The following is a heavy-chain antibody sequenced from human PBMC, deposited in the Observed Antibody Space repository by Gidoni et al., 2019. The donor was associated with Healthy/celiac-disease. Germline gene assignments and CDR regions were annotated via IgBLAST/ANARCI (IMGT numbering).Heavy chain of an antibody. Sequence: EVQLVESGGGLIQPGGSLRLSCAASGFTVSSNYMSWVRQAPGKGLEWVSVIYSGGSTYYADSVKGRFTISRDNSKNTLYLQMNSLRAEDTAVYYCARDTRGYSGYDNGGDYWGQGTLVTVSS. D-gene: IGHD5-12*01. J-gene: IGHJ4*02. V-gene: IGHV3-53*01. CDR3: ARDTRGYSGYDNGGDY. CDR2: IYSGGST. CDR1: GFTVSSNY.